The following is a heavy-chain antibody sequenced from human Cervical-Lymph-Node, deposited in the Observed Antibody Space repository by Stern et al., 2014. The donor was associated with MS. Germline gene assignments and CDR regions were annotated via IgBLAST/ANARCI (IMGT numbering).Heavy chain of an antibody. CDR2: FVSIFEKS. D-gene: IGHD4-23*01. J-gene: IGHJ5*02. V-gene: IGHV1-69*01. CDR1: GATFSTNG. Sequence: VQMVQSGAEVKKPVSSVKVSCKVSGATFSTNGISCVRQGPGQGLERMVAFVSIFEKSNYAQKFQGRVSIAADESTDRAYMDLTSLTSEYTGVYYCARELHGGNFAAWGQGTLVTVSS. CDR3: ARELHGGNFAA.